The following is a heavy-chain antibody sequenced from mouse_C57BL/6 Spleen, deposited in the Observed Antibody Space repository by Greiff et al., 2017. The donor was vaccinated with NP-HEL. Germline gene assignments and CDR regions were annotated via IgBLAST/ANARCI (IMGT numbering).Heavy chain of an antibody. CDR3: AREGGYYGSSNGYFDV. CDR2: ISDGGSYT. D-gene: IGHD1-1*01. V-gene: IGHV5-4*01. J-gene: IGHJ1*03. Sequence: EVQLVESGGGLVKPGGSLKLSCAASGFTFSSYAMSWVRQTPEKRLEWVATISDGGSYTYYPDNVTGRFTISRDNAKNNLYRQMSHLKSEDTAMYYCAREGGYYGSSNGYFDVWGTGTTVTVSS. CDR1: GFTFSSYA.